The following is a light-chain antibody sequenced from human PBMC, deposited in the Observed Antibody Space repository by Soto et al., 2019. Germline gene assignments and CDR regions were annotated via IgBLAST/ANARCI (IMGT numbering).Light chain of an antibody. J-gene: IGLJ1*01. V-gene: IGLV2-14*03. Sequence: QSVLTQPASVSGPPGQSITLSFLGTNSDIASYDYVSWYQQHPGKVPKLMIYDVSNRPSGVSNRFSGSKSGNTASLTISGLQAEDEADYYCTSFTTADTHVLGTGTKVTVL. CDR1: NSDIASYDY. CDR3: TSFTTADTHV. CDR2: DVS.